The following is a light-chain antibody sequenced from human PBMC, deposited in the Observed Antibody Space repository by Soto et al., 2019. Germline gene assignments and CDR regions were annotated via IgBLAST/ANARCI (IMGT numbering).Light chain of an antibody. Sequence: EIVLTQSPATLSLSPGERATLYCIASQSVSSYLAWYQQKPGQAPRLLIYDASNRATGIPARFSGSGSGTDFTLTISSLEPEDFAVYYCQQRSNWPPLTCGGGTKGDIK. J-gene: IGKJ4*01. CDR2: DAS. CDR1: QSVSSY. V-gene: IGKV3-11*01. CDR3: QQRSNWPPLT.